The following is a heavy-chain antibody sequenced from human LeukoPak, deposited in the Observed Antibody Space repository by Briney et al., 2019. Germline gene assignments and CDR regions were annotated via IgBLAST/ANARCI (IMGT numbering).Heavy chain of an antibody. Sequence: SETLSLTCIVSGYSIDSGYFWGWIRQPPGKGLEWIGNIHHSGTTYYNPSLKSRVTISVDTSKNQFSLNLTSVTAADTAFYYCARDLGSGWSPGYWGQGTLVTVSA. CDR1: GYSIDSGYF. J-gene: IGHJ4*02. CDR3: ARDLGSGWSPGY. D-gene: IGHD6-19*01. CDR2: IHHSGTT. V-gene: IGHV4-38-2*02.